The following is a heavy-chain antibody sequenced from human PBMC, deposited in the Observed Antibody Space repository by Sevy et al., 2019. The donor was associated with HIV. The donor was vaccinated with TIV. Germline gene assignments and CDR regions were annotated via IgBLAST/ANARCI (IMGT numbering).Heavy chain of an antibody. Sequence: GGSLRLSCAASGFTFSSYGMHWVRQAPGKGLEWVAFIRYDGSNKYYADSVKGRFTISRDNSKNTRYLQMNSLGAEDTAVYYCAKDLDLYSSSTYYYYYGMDVWGQGTTVTVSS. J-gene: IGHJ6*02. D-gene: IGHD6-6*01. CDR2: IRYDGSNK. CDR3: AKDLDLYSSSTYYYYYGMDV. CDR1: GFTFSSYG. V-gene: IGHV3-30*02.